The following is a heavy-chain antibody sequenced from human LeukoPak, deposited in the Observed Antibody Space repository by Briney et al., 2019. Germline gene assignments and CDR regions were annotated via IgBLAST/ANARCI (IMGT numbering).Heavy chain of an antibody. V-gene: IGHV5-51*01. CDR2: IYPGDSDT. D-gene: IGHD3-9*01. CDR1: GYSFTSYW. Sequence: KNGESLKISCKGSGYSFTSYWIGWVRQMPGKGLEWMGIIYPGDSDTRYSPSFQGQVTISADKSISTAYLQWSSLKASDTAMYYCARTLRYFDRGGPRALWAFDIWGQGTMVTVSS. CDR3: ARTLRYFDRGGPRALWAFDI. J-gene: IGHJ3*02.